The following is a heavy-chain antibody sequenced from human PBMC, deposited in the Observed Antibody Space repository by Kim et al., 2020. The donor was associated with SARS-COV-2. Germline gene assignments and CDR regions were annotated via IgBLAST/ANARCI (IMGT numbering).Heavy chain of an antibody. J-gene: IGHJ4*02. Sequence: GGSLRLSCAASGFSIGSEWMSWVRQAPGKGPEWVANINRDGSVRNYGESVRGRFSISRDDADNSLYLQMNSLRAEDTAVYYCAREPSAESSWGQEALVIVSS. CDR3: AREPSAESS. V-gene: IGHV3-7*05. CDR1: GFSIGSEW. CDR2: INRDGSVR.